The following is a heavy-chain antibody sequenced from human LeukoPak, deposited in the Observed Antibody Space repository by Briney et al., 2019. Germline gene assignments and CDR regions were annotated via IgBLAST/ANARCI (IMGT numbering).Heavy chain of an antibody. CDR1: GGSISSGGYY. CDR3: ARFSQSRAVPAASWFDP. CDR2: IYYSGST. J-gene: IGHJ5*02. Sequence: PSETLSLTCTVSGGSISSGGYYWSWIRQHPGKGLEWIGYIYYSGSTYYNPSLKSRVTISVDTSKNQFSLKLSSVTAADTAVYYCARFSQSRAVPAASWFDPWGQGTLVTVSS. V-gene: IGHV4-31*03. D-gene: IGHD2-2*01.